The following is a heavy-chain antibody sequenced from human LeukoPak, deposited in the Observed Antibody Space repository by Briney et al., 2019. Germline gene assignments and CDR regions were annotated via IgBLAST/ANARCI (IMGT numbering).Heavy chain of an antibody. Sequence: PSETLSLTCTVSGASINSDDYYWSWIRQHPGKGLEWIGYICYSGTTYYNPSLKSRLIISVDMSKNQFSLQLSSVTAADTAVYYCARTYSSSGNYYYYMDVWGKGTTFTVSS. V-gene: IGHV4-31*03. D-gene: IGHD6-6*01. CDR2: ICYSGTT. J-gene: IGHJ6*03. CDR3: ARTYSSSGNYYYYMDV. CDR1: GASINSDDYY.